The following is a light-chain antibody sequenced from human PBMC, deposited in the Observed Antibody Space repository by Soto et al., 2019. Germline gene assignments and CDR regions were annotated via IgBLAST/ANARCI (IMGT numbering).Light chain of an antibody. CDR2: AAS. CDR3: QQYYSYLYT. V-gene: IGKV1-8*01. Sequence: IRMTQSPSSLSASTGDRVTITCRASQGISSYLAWYQQKPGKAPKLLIYAASTLQSGVPSRFSGSGSGTDFTLTISCLQSEDFATYYCQQYYSYLYTFGQGTRLEIK. J-gene: IGKJ5*01. CDR1: QGISSY.